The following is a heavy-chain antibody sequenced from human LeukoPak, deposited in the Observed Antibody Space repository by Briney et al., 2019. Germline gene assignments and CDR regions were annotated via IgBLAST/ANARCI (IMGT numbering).Heavy chain of an antibody. CDR3: VGKAGGGDYFDY. CDR1: GFIFSNYE. J-gene: IGHJ4*02. Sequence: GGPLRLSCAASGFIFSNYEMNGVRRAPGKGLEWISYISSSDSAKFYADSVKGRFTISRDNAKNSLYLHMNRLRAEDTAVYYCVGKAGGGDYFDYWGQGTLVTVSS. V-gene: IGHV3-48*03. CDR2: ISSSDSAK. D-gene: IGHD3-10*01.